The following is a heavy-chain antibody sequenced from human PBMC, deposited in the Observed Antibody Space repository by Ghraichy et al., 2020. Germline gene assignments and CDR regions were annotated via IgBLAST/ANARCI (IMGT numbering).Heavy chain of an antibody. CDR3: AKSSRNSAYDCSDY. CDR2: ISAIGGST. V-gene: IGHV3-23*01. Sequence: GALRLSCAASGFTFSSYAMSWVRQAPGKGLEWVSGISAIGGSTYYADSVKGRFTISRDNSKNTLYLQMNSLRAEDTAVYYCAKSSRNSAYDCSDYWGQGTLVTVSS. D-gene: IGHD5-12*01. J-gene: IGHJ4*02. CDR1: GFTFSSYA.